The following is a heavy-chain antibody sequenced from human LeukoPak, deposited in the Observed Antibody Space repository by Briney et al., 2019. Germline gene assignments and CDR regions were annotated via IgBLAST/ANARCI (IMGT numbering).Heavy chain of an antibody. V-gene: IGHV3-7*01. CDR3: ARDREWELPADAFDI. CDR1: GFTYSSYW. CDR2: IKQDGSEK. J-gene: IGHJ3*02. D-gene: IGHD1-26*01. Sequence: PGGSLRLSCAASGFTYSSYWMSWVRPAPGKGLEWVANIKQDGSEKYYVDSVKGRFTISRDNAKKSLYLQMNSLRAEDTAGYYCARDREWELPADAFDIWGQGTMVTVSS.